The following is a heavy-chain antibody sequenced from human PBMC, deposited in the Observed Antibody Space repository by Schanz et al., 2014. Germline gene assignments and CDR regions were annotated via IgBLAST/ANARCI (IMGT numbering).Heavy chain of an antibody. V-gene: IGHV1-18*01. CDR1: GYDFHIYA. J-gene: IGHJ4*02. D-gene: IGHD1-20*01. Sequence: QILLVQPGPEVKKPGASVTVSCKASGYDFHIYAYSWVRQAPGQGPEWIGWISGYTGDTKYAQKFQHRVNMTTDRTTNTVYMELRSLRFDDTAVYFCARHNGRIPAANSFDYWGQGTRVTVSS. CDR3: ARHNGRIPAANSFDY. CDR2: ISGYTGDT.